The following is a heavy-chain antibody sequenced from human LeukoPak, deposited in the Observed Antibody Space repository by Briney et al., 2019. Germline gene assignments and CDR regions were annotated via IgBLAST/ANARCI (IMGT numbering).Heavy chain of an antibody. D-gene: IGHD3-9*01. CDR1: GYTFTSYG. CDR3: STEATYDILTGYEI. Sequence: ASVKVSCKASGYTFTSYGISWVRQAPGQGLEWMGWISAYNGNTNYAQKFQGRVTITRDTSASTAYMELSSLRSGDTAVYYCSTEATYDILTGYEIWGQGTLVTVSS. CDR2: ISAYNGNT. V-gene: IGHV1-18*01. J-gene: IGHJ4*02.